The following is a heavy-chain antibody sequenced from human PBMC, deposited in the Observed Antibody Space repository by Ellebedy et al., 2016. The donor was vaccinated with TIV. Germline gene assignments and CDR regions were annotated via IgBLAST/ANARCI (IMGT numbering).Heavy chain of an antibody. Sequence: GESLKISCAASGFTFSSYWMSWVRQAPGKGLEWVANINQDGSEKYYVESVKGRFTISRDNTENSLYLQMNSLSAEATAVYFCARGGSYGDYVPYYRYMDVWGKGTTVTVSS. J-gene: IGHJ6*03. CDR3: ARGGSYGDYVPYYRYMDV. V-gene: IGHV3-7*01. CDR2: INQDGSEK. D-gene: IGHD4-17*01. CDR1: GFTFSSYW.